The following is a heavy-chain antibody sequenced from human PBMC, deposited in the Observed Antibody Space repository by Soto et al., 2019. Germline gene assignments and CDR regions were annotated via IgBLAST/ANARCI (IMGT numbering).Heavy chain of an antibody. CDR2: IYTGDSDT. Sequence: PGESLKISCKGSGYFFSRHWIGWVRQMPGKGLEWIGFIYTGDSDTKYSSSFQGQVTISADKSTNTAYLRWSTLTASDTAMYYCGRSPGLIPSVMEDWGQGTLVTVSS. J-gene: IGHJ4*02. D-gene: IGHD1-1*01. CDR3: GRSPGLIPSVMED. V-gene: IGHV5-51*01. CDR1: GYFFSRHW.